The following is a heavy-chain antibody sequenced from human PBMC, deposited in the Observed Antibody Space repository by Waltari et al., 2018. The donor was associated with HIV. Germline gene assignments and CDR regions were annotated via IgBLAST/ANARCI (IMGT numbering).Heavy chain of an antibody. CDR1: GFSLSTSGVG. V-gene: IGHV2-5*01. CDR2: IYWNDDK. Sequence: QITLKESGPTLLKPTQTLTLTCNFSGFSLSTSGVGVGWIRQPPGKALEWLALIYWNDDKRYSPSLKSRLTITKDTSKNQVVLSMTNMDPVDTATYYCAHRTTAIDYWGQGTLVTVSS. J-gene: IGHJ4*02. CDR3: AHRTTAIDY. D-gene: IGHD4-17*01.